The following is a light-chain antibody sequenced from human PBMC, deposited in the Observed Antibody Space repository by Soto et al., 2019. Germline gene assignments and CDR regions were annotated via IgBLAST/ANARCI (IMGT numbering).Light chain of an antibody. J-gene: IGKJ1*01. CDR2: AAS. CDR1: QGISNY. V-gene: IGKV1-27*01. CDR3: QKYNSAPRT. Sequence: DLQMTQSPSSLSASVGDRVIITCRASQGISNYLAWYQQKPGKVPKLLIYAASTLQSGVPSRFSDSGSGTDFTLTISSLQPEDVATYYCQKYNSAPRTFGQGTKVEIK.